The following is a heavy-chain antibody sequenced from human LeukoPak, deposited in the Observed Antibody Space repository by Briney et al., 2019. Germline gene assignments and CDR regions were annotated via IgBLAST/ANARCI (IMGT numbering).Heavy chain of an antibody. V-gene: IGHV4-39*02. J-gene: IGHJ3*02. CDR1: DGSIINNNHY. CDR2: ISYSGGT. CDR3: AREVEYYDSSGYRPHAFDI. Sequence: SETLSLTCTVSDGSIINNNHYWGWTRQPPGKGLEWIGSISYSGGTAYNPSLRSQVTISVDTSKNQFSLKVNSVTAADTAVHYCAREVEYYDSSGYRPHAFDIWGQGTLVTVSS. D-gene: IGHD3-22*01.